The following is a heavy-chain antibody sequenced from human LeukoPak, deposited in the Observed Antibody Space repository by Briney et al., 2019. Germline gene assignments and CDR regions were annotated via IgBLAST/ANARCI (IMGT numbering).Heavy chain of an antibody. CDR2: ISFSVNTK. CDR1: GFTFSDYS. J-gene: IGHJ4*02. V-gene: IGHV3-48*04. Sequence: SGGSLRLSCAASGFTFSDYSMNWVRQAPGKGLEWVSYISFSVNTKYYGDSVKGRLTISRDNAKNSLYLHMDSLRAEDTAVYYCASGYSYGNFDYWGQGTLVTVSS. D-gene: IGHD5-18*01. CDR3: ASGYSYGNFDY.